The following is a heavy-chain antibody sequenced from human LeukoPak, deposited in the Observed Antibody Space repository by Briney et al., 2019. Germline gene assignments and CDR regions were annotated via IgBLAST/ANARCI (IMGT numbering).Heavy chain of an antibody. CDR3: ARGAAGYSYG. J-gene: IGHJ4*02. Sequence: PSETLSLTCTVSGGSISRSNWWSWVRQPPGKGLEWIGEIHDTGSTNYNPSLKSRVTISIDTSKNQFSLRLSSVTAADTAVYYCARGAAGYSYGWGQGTLVTVSS. CDR2: IHDTGST. CDR1: GGSISRSNW. V-gene: IGHV4-4*02. D-gene: IGHD5-18*01.